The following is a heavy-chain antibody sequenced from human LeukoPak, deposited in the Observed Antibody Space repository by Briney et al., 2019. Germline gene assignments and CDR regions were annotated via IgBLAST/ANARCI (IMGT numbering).Heavy chain of an antibody. V-gene: IGHV3-9*01. CDR2: ISWNSGSI. J-gene: IGHJ4*02. Sequence: GGSLRLSCAASGFTFDDYAMHWVRQAPGKGLEWVSGISWNSGSIGYADSVKGRFTISRDNAKNSLYLQMNSLRAEDTALYYCAKEIRGSSGYLFDYWGQGTLVTVSS. D-gene: IGHD3-22*01. CDR1: GFTFDDYA. CDR3: AKEIRGSSGYLFDY.